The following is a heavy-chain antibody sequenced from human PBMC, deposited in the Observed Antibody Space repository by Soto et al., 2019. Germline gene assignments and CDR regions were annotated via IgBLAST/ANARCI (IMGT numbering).Heavy chain of an antibody. V-gene: IGHV1-46*01. D-gene: IGHD4-4*01. CDR3: ARDLAIVTSKYHYYGMDV. Sequence: ASVKVSCKASGYTFTSYYMHWVRQAPGQGLEWMGIINPSGGSTSYAQKFQGRVTMTRDTSTSTVYMELSSLRSEDTAVYYCARDLAIVTSKYHYYGMDVWGQGTTLTVSS. CDR1: GYTFTSYY. J-gene: IGHJ6*02. CDR2: INPSGGST.